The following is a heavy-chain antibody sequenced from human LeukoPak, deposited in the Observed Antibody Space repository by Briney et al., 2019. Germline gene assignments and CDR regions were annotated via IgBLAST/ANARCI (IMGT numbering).Heavy chain of an antibody. CDR2: IYYSGST. Sequence: SETLSLTCTVSGGSISSYYWSWIRQPPGKGLEWIGYIYYSGSTNYNPSLKSRVTISVDTSKNQFSLKLSSVTAADTAVYYCASGVLSDYDSSGYYGFDHWGQGTLVTVSS. CDR1: GGSISSYY. D-gene: IGHD3-22*01. CDR3: ASGVLSDYDSSGYYGFDH. V-gene: IGHV4-59*01. J-gene: IGHJ4*02.